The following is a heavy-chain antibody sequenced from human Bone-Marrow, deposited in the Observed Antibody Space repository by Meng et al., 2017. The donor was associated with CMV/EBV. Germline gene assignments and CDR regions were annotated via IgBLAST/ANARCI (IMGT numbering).Heavy chain of an antibody. CDR1: GGTFSSYA. CDR2: IIPIFGTA. J-gene: IGHJ6*02. CDR3: ARGAGRYSGYEKYYFHGMDV. V-gene: IGHV1-69*05. Sequence: SVKVSCKASGGTFSSYAISWVRQAPGQGLEWMGGIIPIFGTANYAQKFQGRVTITTDESTSTAYMELSSLRSEDTAVYYCARGAGRYSGYEKYYFHGMDVWGQGTTVTVSS. D-gene: IGHD5-12*01.